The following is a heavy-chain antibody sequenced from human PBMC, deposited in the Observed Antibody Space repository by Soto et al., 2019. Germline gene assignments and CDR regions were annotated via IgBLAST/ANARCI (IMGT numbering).Heavy chain of an antibody. J-gene: IGHJ5*02. CDR1: GFSLSTSGVG. V-gene: IGHV2-5*02. CDR3: AHSSAEDDILTGYYPTGFDP. D-gene: IGHD3-9*01. Sequence: QITLKESGPTLVKPTQTLTLTCTFSGFSLSTSGVGVGWIRQPPGKALEWLALIYWDDDKRYSPSLKSRLTITKDTSKNQVVLTMTNMDPVDTATYYCAHSSAEDDILTGYYPTGFDPWGQGPLVTVSS. CDR2: IYWDDDK.